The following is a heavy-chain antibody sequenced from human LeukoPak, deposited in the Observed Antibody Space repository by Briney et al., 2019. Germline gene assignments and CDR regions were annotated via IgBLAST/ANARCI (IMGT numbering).Heavy chain of an antibody. Sequence: GESLKISCKGSGYSFTSYWISWVRQMPGKGLEWMGRIDPSDSYTNYSPSFQGHVTISADKSISTAYLQWCSLKASDTAMYYCARRYSDSWYVFDYWGQGTLVIVSS. J-gene: IGHJ4*02. CDR2: IDPSDSYT. V-gene: IGHV5-10-1*01. CDR3: ARRYSDSWYVFDY. D-gene: IGHD6-13*01. CDR1: GYSFTSYW.